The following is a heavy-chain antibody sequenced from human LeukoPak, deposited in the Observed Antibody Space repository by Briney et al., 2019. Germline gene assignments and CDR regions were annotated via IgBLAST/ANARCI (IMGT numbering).Heavy chain of an antibody. V-gene: IGHV3-48*03. J-gene: IGHJ4*02. Sequence: GGSLRLSCVASGFTFRSYEMNWVRQAPGKGLEWVSFISSSGSTIYYADSVKGRFTISRDNAKNSLFLQMNSLRAEDTAVYYCATHSSSWYYFDYWGQGTLVTVSS. D-gene: IGHD6-13*01. CDR1: GFTFRSYE. CDR3: ATHSSSWYYFDY. CDR2: ISSSGSTI.